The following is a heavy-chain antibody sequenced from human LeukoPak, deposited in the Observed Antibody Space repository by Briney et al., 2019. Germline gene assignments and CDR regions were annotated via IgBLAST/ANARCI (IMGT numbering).Heavy chain of an antibody. CDR1: GGSISSYY. J-gene: IGHJ6*03. CDR3: TLSALGYCSSTSCKPYYYYYMDV. V-gene: IGHV4-4*07. CDR2: IYTSGST. Sequence: PSETLSLTCTVSGGSISSYYWSWIRQPAGKGLEWIGRIYTSGSTNYNPSLKSRVTISVDTSKNQFSLKLSSVTAADTAVYYCTLSALGYCSSTSCKPYYYYYMDVWGKGTTVTVSS. D-gene: IGHD2-2*01.